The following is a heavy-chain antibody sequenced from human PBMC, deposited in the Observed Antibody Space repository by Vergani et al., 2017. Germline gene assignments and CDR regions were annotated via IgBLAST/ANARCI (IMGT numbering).Heavy chain of an antibody. CDR2: MNPNSGNT. CDR1: GYTFTSYD. V-gene: IGHV1-8*01. D-gene: IGHD1-1*01. CDR3: ARAVGDLEYYYDDMDV. J-gene: IGHJ6*03. Sequence: QVQLVQSGAEVKKPGASVKVSCKASGYTFTSYDINWVRQATGQGLEWMGWMNPNSGNTGYAQKFQGRVTMTRNTSISTAYMELSSLRSEDTAVYYCARAVGDLEYYYDDMDVWGKGTTVTVSS.